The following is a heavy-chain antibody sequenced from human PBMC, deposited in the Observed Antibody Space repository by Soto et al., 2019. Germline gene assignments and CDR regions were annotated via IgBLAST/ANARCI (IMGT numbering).Heavy chain of an antibody. J-gene: IGHJ5*01. V-gene: IGHV3-30*18. Sequence: PGGSLRLSCAASGFTFSNYGMHWVRQTPGKGLEWVAVISYDGSHQFYTDSVKGRFTISRDNSKNTLYLQMNSLKTDDTAMYYCAKDPKCCTIGSHFLDNWFDSCGQGPLVTVYS. CDR1: GFTFSNYG. D-gene: IGHD2-8*01. CDR3: AKDPKCCTIGSHFLDNWFDS. CDR2: ISYDGSHQ.